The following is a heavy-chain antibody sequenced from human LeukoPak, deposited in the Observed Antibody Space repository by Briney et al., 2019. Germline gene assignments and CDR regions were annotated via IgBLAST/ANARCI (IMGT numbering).Heavy chain of an antibody. V-gene: IGHV4-34*01. Sequence: TSETLSLTCAVYGGSFSGYYWSWIRQPPGKGLEWIGEINHSGSTNYNPSLKSRVTISVDTSKNQFSLKLSSVTAADTAVYYCAKGRLLSYCGGDCYFYWYFDLWGRGTLVTVSS. CDR3: AKGRLLSYCGGDCYFYWYFDL. D-gene: IGHD2-21*02. CDR1: GGSFSGYY. J-gene: IGHJ2*01. CDR2: INHSGST.